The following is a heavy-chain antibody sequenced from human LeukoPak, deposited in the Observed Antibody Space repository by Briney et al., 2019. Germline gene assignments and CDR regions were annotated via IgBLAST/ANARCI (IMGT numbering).Heavy chain of an antibody. CDR2: IHHSGGT. V-gene: IGHV4-34*01. Sequence: PSETLSLTCAVYGGSFSGHYWTWIRQSPGKGLEWIGEIHHSGGTNYNPSLNFRVTISLDTSRNQFSLKLISLTAADTAVYYCARVNRGPIDYWGQGILVTVSS. CDR3: ARVNRGPIDY. CDR1: GGSFSGHY. D-gene: IGHD2/OR15-2a*01. J-gene: IGHJ4*02.